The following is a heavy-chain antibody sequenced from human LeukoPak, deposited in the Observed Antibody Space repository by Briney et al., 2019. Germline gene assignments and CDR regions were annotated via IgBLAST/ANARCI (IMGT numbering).Heavy chain of an antibody. Sequence: PSETLSLTCTVSGGSISSYYWSWIRQPPGKGLEWIGYIYYSGSTNYNPSLKSRVTISVDTSKNQFSLRLSSVTAADTAVYYCARARIAVAGRVFDYWGQGTLVTVSS. CDR1: GGSISSYY. CDR3: ARARIAVAGRVFDY. J-gene: IGHJ4*01. V-gene: IGHV4-59*01. D-gene: IGHD6-19*01. CDR2: IYYSGST.